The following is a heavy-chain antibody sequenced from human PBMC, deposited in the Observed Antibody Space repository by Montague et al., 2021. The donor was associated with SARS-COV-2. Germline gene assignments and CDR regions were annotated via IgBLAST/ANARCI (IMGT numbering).Heavy chain of an antibody. Sequence: TLSLTCTVSGGSISSGGYYWSWIRQHPGKGLEWIGYIYHTGSTHYNPSLKSRVTISKETSKNHFSLNLSSVTAADLAVYYCARDSGYYDSSGYSYDAFDIWGQGTKVTVSS. CDR2: IYHTGST. D-gene: IGHD3-22*01. J-gene: IGHJ3*02. V-gene: IGHV4-31*03. CDR1: GGSISSGGYY. CDR3: ARDSGYYDSSGYSYDAFDI.